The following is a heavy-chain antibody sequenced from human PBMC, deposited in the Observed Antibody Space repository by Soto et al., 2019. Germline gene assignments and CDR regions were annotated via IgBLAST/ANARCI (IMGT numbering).Heavy chain of an antibody. CDR3: ARNSGLKTGRLDY. CDR1: GYSIGSYNW. V-gene: IGHV4-28*01. D-gene: IGHD3-10*01. J-gene: IGHJ4*01. Sequence: PSLTCTVPGYSIGSYNWWGWIRQPPGKGLEWIGYIYYTGSTYYNLSLKSRVTLSVDTAKDQFSMTLGSVTAADTAVYYCARNSGLKTGRLDYWGPGILVTVSS. CDR2: IYYTGST.